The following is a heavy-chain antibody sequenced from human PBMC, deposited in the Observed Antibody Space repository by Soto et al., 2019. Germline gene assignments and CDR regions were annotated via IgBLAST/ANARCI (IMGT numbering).Heavy chain of an antibody. CDR2: TYYRSKWYN. CDR3: ARVEYSSSSSAYYYGMDV. V-gene: IGHV6-1*01. D-gene: IGHD6-6*01. Sequence: SQTLSLTCAISGDSVSSNSAAWNWIRQSPSRGLEWLGRTYYRSKWYNDYAVSVKSRITINPDTSKNQFSLQLNSVTPEDTAVYYCARVEYSSSSSAYYYGMDVWGQGTTVTVS. J-gene: IGHJ6*02. CDR1: GDSVSSNSAA.